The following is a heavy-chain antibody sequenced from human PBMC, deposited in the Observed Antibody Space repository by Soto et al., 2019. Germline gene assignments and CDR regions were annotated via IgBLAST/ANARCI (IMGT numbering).Heavy chain of an antibody. CDR2: IRSKANSYAT. D-gene: IGHD2-2*02. Sequence: EVQLVESGGGLVQPGGSLKLSCAASGFTFSGSAMHWVRQASGKGLEWVGRIRSKANSYATAYAASVKGRFTISRDDSKNTAYLQMNSLKTEDTAVYYCTRLGYCSSTSCYTWPYYYGMDVWGQGTTVTVSS. CDR3: TRLGYCSSTSCYTWPYYYGMDV. CDR1: GFTFSGSA. V-gene: IGHV3-73*02. J-gene: IGHJ6*02.